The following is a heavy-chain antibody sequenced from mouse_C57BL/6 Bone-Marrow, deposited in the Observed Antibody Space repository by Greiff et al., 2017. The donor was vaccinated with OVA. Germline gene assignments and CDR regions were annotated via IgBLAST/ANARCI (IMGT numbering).Heavy chain of an antibody. CDR2: IDPSDSYT. Sequence: QVQLKQPGAELVMPGASVKLSCKASGYTFTRYWMHWVKQRPGQGLEWIGEIDPSDSYTNYNQKFKGKFTLTVDNSSSTAYRQLSSLTSEDSAVYYCARDYYRSSWLAYGGQGTLVTVSA. V-gene: IGHV1-69*01. D-gene: IGHD1-1*01. J-gene: IGHJ3*01. CDR1: GYTFTRYW. CDR3: ARDYYRSSWLAY.